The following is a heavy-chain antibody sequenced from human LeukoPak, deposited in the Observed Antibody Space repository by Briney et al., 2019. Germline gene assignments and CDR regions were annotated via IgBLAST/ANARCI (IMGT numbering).Heavy chain of an antibody. CDR3: ARPQGYCSSTSCSPDAFDI. V-gene: IGHV4-4*02. Sequence: SETLSLTCAVSGGSISSSNWWSWVRQPPGKGLEWIGEIYHSGSTNYNPSLKSRVTISVDKSKNQFSLKLSSVTAADTAVYYCARPQGYCSSTSCSPDAFDIWGQGTMVTVSS. D-gene: IGHD2-2*01. CDR2: IYHSGST. CDR1: GGSISSSNW. J-gene: IGHJ3*02.